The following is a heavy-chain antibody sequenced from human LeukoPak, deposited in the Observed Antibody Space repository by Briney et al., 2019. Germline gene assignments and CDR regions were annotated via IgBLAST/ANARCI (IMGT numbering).Heavy chain of an antibody. CDR1: GGSISSYY. D-gene: IGHD4-23*01. J-gene: IGHJ3*02. V-gene: IGHV4-59*01. CDR3: ASYGGKARDAFDI. CDR2: IYYSGST. Sequence: SETLSLTCTVSGGSISSYYWSWIRQPPGKGLEWIGYIYYSGSTNYNPSLKSRVTISVDTSKNQFSLKLSSVTAADTAVYYCASYGGKARDAFDIWGQGTMVTVSS.